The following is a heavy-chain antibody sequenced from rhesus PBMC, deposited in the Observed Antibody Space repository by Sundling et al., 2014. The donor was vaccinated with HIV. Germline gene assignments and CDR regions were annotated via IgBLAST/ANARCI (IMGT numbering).Heavy chain of an antibody. CDR1: GFTFSNYG. Sequence: EVQLVETGGGLVQPGGSLKLSCVASGFTFSNYGMTWVRQAPGKGLEWVSTINPRGVNAYYADSVKGRFTISTDNSKNTLSLQMNSLRVEDTAVYYCATSPPLYRYSPDYWGQGVLVTVSS. D-gene: IGHD5-12*01. CDR2: INPRGVNA. J-gene: IGHJ4*01. V-gene: IGHV3S42*01. CDR3: ATSPPLYRYSPDY.